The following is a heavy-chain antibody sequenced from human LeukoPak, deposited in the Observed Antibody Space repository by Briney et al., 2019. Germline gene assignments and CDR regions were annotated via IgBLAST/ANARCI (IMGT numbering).Heavy chain of an antibody. Sequence: VASAKVSCKASGFTFTKSALQWVRQASGQRLEGIEWIVVGSGNTDYAQKFQERDTITRDMFTSTAYMELSSLRSEDTAVYYCAAGLRGPTVTGKYYSYCMDVWGQGTTVTVSS. CDR2: IVVGSGNT. D-gene: IGHD4-11*01. CDR3: AAGLRGPTVTGKYYSYCMDV. CDR1: GFTFTKSA. J-gene: IGHJ6*02. V-gene: IGHV1-58*01.